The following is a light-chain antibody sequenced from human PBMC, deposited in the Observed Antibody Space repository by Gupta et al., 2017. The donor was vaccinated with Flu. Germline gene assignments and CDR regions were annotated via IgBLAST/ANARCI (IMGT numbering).Light chain of an antibody. CDR2: EVT. CDR1: SSDVGGYNS. CDR3: SSYTSRSTVV. Sequence: SITISCTGTSSDVGGYNSVYWYQQHPGKAPKLMIYEVTNRPAGYCHRFSGSKSGNTASLTISGLQAEDEADYYCSSYTSRSTVVFGGGTRLSVL. J-gene: IGLJ2*01. V-gene: IGLV2-14*01.